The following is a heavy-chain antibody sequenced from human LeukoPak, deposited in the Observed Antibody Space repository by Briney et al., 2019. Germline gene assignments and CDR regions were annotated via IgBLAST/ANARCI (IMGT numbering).Heavy chain of an antibody. D-gene: IGHD3-22*01. Sequence: GGSLRLSCAASGFTFSSYSMNWVRQAPGKGLEWVSVIYSGGSTYYADSVKGRFTISRDNSKNTLYLQMNSLRAEDTAVYYCARVAYYYDSSGYYYFDYWGQGTLVTVSS. CDR2: IYSGGST. J-gene: IGHJ4*02. V-gene: IGHV3-53*01. CDR1: GFTFSSYS. CDR3: ARVAYYYDSSGYYYFDY.